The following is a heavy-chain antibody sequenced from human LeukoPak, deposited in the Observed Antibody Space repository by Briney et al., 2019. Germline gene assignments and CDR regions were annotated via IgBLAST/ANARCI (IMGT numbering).Heavy chain of an antibody. CDR1: GFTFSSYA. CDR2: ISGSGGST. D-gene: IGHD2-2*01. V-gene: IGHV3-23*01. CDR3: AKDHGYCSSTSCYHFDY. J-gene: IGHJ4*02. Sequence: GGSLRPSCAASGFTFSSYAMSWVRQAPGKGLEWVSSISGSGGSTYYADSVKGRFTISRDNSKNTLYLQMNSLRAEDTAVYYCAKDHGYCSSTSCYHFDYWGQGTLVTVSS.